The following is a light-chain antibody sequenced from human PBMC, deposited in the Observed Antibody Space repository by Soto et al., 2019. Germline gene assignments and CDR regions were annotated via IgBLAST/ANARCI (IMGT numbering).Light chain of an antibody. V-gene: IGKV3-20*01. Sequence: EIVVTQSPGTLSLSPGERATLSCRASQSVNSNYLDWLQHRPGQAPRFLIYGASSRAAGSPDRFSGSGSGTDSTLSISRLEPEAFPMSYCQQYCTSPLTFGPGTKVDIE. CDR2: GAS. J-gene: IGKJ3*01. CDR3: QQYCTSPLT. CDR1: QSVNSNY.